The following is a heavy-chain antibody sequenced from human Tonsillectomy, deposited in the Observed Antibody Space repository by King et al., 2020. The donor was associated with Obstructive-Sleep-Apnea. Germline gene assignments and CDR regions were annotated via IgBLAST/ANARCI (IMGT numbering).Heavy chain of an antibody. Sequence: SLILTCSSPLFTFRLYLLTCFTPSPLTLLAFFSSILLLSPYIYYADSVKCRFTISRDNAKNSLYLQMNSLRAEDTAVYYCARDVSGSYFDYWGQGTLVTVSS. CDR3: ARDVSGSYFDY. V-gene: IGHV3-21*01. D-gene: IGHD1-26*01. CDR2: ILLLSPYI. CDR1: LFTFRLYL. J-gene: IGHJ4*02.